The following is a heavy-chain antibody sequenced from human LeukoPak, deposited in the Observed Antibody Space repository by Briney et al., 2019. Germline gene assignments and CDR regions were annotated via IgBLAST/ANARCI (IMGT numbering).Heavy chain of an antibody. D-gene: IGHD6-19*01. V-gene: IGHV4-39*01. CDR1: GGSISSSSYY. J-gene: IGHJ4*02. Sequence: SETLSLTCTVSGGSISSSSYYWGWIRQPPGKGLEWIGSIYYSGGTYYNPSLKSRVTISVDTSKNQFSLKLSSVTAADTAVYYCAGPAVALFDYWGQGTLVTVSS. CDR3: AGPAVALFDY. CDR2: IYYSGGT.